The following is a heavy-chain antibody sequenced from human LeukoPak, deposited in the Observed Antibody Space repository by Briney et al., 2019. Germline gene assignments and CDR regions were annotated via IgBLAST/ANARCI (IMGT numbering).Heavy chain of an antibody. V-gene: IGHV3-21*01. J-gene: IGHJ6*03. CDR2: ISSSSSYI. Sequence: GGSLRLSCAASGFTFSSYSMNWVRQAPGKGLEWVSSISSSSSYIYYADSVKGRFTISRDNAKNSLYLQMNSLRAEDTAVYYCARDGAYCGGDCYSYYYYYYMDVWGKGTTVTISS. CDR1: GFTFSSYS. CDR3: ARDGAYCGGDCYSYYYYYYMDV. D-gene: IGHD2-21*02.